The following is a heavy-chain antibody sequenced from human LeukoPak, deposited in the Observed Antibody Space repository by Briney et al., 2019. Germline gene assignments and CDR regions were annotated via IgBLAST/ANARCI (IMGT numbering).Heavy chain of an antibody. J-gene: IGHJ5*02. Sequence: GGSLRLSCEASGFTFIGYGMHWVRQAPGKGLEWVTGIAFDGSRKHYADSVKGRFTISRDNARNTMDLQMNSLRVEDTAVYHCTRYDSSRFDPWGQGTLVIVSS. V-gene: IGHV3-30*03. D-gene: IGHD3-3*01. CDR2: IAFDGSRK. CDR3: TRYDSSRFDP. CDR1: GFTFIGYG.